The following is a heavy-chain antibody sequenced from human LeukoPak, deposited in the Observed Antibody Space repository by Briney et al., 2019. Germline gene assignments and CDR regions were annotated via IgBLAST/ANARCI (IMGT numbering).Heavy chain of an antibody. Sequence: PGGSLRLSCAASGFTFTGSAMGWVRQAPGKGLEWVSSISGTGASTYYADSVKGRFTISRDNSKDTLYLQMNSLRADDTAVYYCAKDGGFSGTYYGFDSWGQGTLVTVSS. CDR3: AKDGGFSGTYYGFDS. V-gene: IGHV3-23*01. D-gene: IGHD1-26*01. J-gene: IGHJ4*02. CDR2: ISGTGAST. CDR1: GFTFTGSA.